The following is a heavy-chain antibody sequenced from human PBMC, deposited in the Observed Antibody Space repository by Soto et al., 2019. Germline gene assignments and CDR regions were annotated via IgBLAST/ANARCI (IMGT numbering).Heavy chain of an antibody. D-gene: IGHD3-22*01. CDR1: GFTFSSYS. J-gene: IGHJ6*02. V-gene: IGHV3-48*01. Sequence: EVQLVESGGGLVQPGGSLRLSCAGYGFTFSSYSMSWVRQAPGKGLEWVSYISSSSSTIYYADSVKGRFTISRHNAKKSRCLQLNSLRADDRAGYLCARPVIVPSYYGMDVWGQGTPVTVSS. CDR3: ARPVIVPSYYGMDV. CDR2: ISSSSSTI.